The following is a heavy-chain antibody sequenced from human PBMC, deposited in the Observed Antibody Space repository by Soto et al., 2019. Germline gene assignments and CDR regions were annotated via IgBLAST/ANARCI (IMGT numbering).Heavy chain of an antibody. CDR2: INPNSGDT. J-gene: IGHJ5*02. Sequence: ASVKVSCKASGYIFSCYYMHWVRQSPGQGLEWMGWINPNSGDTNYAQKFQGRVTMTRDTSISTVYMELSRLRSDDTAVYYCARAIAAGGTNWFDPWGQGTLVTVSS. D-gene: IGHD6-13*01. CDR1: GYIFSCYY. V-gene: IGHV1-2*02. CDR3: ARAIAAGGTNWFDP.